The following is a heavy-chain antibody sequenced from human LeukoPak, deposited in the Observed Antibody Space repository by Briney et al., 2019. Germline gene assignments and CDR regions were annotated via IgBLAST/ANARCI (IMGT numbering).Heavy chain of an antibody. CDR3: AKQPFSDDYYFDY. D-gene: IGHD3-16*01. J-gene: IGHJ4*02. CDR2: TSGGGGST. V-gene: IGHV3-23*01. Sequence: PGGSLRLSCPASGFTFRNYAMSWVRQAPGKGLEWVSGTSGGGGSTYYADSVRGRFTMSRDNSKNTLYLQMNSLRAEDTAVYYCAKQPFSDDYYFDYWGQGTLVTVSS. CDR1: GFTFRNYA.